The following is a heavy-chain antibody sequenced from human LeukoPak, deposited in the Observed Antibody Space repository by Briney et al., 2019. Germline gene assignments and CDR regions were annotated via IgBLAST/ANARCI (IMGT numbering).Heavy chain of an antibody. CDR3: TTGWTSTSHDGY. D-gene: IGHD1-1*01. V-gene: IGHV3-23*01. J-gene: IGHJ4*02. Sequence: GGSLRLSCAASGFTFSSYAMSWVRQAPGKGLEWVSAISGSGGSTYYADSVKGRFTISRDNSKNTLYLQMNSLKTEDTAVYYCTTGWTSTSHDGYWGQGTLVIVSS. CDR2: ISGSGGST. CDR1: GFTFSSYA.